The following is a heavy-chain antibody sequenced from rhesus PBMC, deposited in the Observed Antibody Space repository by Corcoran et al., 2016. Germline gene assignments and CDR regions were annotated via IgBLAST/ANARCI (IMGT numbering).Heavy chain of an antibody. Sequence: QLQLQESGPGLVKPSETLSVNCAVSGGPTRSSYWSWIRQAPGKGLEWIGYIYGSGSSTNYNPSLKSRVTLSVDTSKNQLSLKLSSVTAADTAVYYCARGLNFDYWGQGVLVTVSS. CDR2: IYGSGSST. CDR1: GGPTRSSY. V-gene: IGHV4-169*01. J-gene: IGHJ4*01. CDR3: ARGLNFDY.